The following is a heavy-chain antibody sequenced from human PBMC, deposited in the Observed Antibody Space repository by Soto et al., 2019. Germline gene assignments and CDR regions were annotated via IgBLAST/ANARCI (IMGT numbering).Heavy chain of an antibody. CDR1: GFTFSRYA. V-gene: IGHV3-23*01. Sequence: EVQLLESGGGLVQPGGSQRLSCAASGFTFSRYAMSWVRQAPGKGMEWVSTISGSGGSTHYADSVKGRFTISRDNSKNTLDLQMHSLRAEDTAVYYCAKAVYWNGGSCYSFFGSWGQGTLVTVSS. J-gene: IGHJ5*02. CDR3: AKAVYWNGGSCYSFFGS. D-gene: IGHD2-15*01. CDR2: ISGSGGST.